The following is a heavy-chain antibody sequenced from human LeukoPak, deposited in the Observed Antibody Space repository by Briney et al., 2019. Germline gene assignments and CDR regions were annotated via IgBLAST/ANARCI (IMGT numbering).Heavy chain of an antibody. D-gene: IGHD3/OR15-3a*01. V-gene: IGHV4-38-2*02. CDR1: GYSISSGYY. J-gene: IGHJ4*02. CDR2: IYHSGST. Sequence: PSETLSLTCTVSGYSISSGYYWGWIRQPPGKGLEWIGSIYHSGSTYYNPSLKSRVTISVDTSKNQFSLKLSSVTAADTAVYYCARDEADLRDYWGQGTLVTVSS. CDR3: ARDEADLRDY.